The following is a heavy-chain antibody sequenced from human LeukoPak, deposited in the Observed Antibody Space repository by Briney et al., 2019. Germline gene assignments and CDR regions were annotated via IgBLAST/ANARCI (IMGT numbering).Heavy chain of an antibody. D-gene: IGHD3-3*01. CDR1: GFTFSSYA. CDR3: AKDRTIFGSTGWFDP. Sequence: GGSLRLSCAASGFTFSSYAMSWVRQAPGKGLEWVSGLSGSGGSTYYADSVKGRFTISRDNSKNTLYLQMNSLRAEDTAVYYCAKDRTIFGSTGWFDPWGQGTLVTVSS. CDR2: LSGSGGST. J-gene: IGHJ5*02. V-gene: IGHV3-23*01.